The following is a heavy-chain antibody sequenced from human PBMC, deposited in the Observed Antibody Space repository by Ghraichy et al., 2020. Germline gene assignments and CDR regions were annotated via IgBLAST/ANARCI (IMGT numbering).Heavy chain of an antibody. D-gene: IGHD3-3*01. V-gene: IGHV4-59*11. CDR2: IYYTGST. CDR1: GDSISLHY. CDR3: AKTTYYDFWSGWVTDY. Sequence: SETLSLTCTVSGDSISLHYWTWIRQPPGKGLKWIGYIYYTGSTKYNPSLKSRVTISVDTSKNQFSLELNSVTAADTAMYYCAKTTYYDFWSGWVTDYWGQGTLVTVSS. J-gene: IGHJ4*02.